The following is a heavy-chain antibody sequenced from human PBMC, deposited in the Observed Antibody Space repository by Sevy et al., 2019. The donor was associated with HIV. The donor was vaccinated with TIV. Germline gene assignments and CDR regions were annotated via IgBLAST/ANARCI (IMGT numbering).Heavy chain of an antibody. CDR1: GYTFTSYD. CDR2: MNPNSGNT. J-gene: IGHJ3*02. Sequence: ASVNVSCKASGYTFTSYDINWVRQATGQGLEWMGWMNPNSGNTGYAQKFQGRVTMTRNTSISTAYMELSSLRSEDTAVYYCVRCDQWFGELPYPDAFDIWGQGTMVTVSS. V-gene: IGHV1-8*01. CDR3: VRCDQWFGELPYPDAFDI. D-gene: IGHD3-10*01.